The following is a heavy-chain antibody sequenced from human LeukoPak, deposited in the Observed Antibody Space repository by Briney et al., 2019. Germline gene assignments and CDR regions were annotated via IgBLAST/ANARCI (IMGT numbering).Heavy chain of an antibody. V-gene: IGHV4-39*01. J-gene: IGHJ4*02. Sequence: SETLSLTCTGSGGSISSSSYYWGWIRQPPGKGLEWIGSIYYSGSTYYNPSLKSRVTISVDTSKNQFSLKLTSVTAADTAVYYCARSWFSTGPADYWGQGTLVTVSS. D-gene: IGHD6-13*01. CDR3: ARSWFSTGPADY. CDR1: GGSISSSSYY. CDR2: IYYSGST.